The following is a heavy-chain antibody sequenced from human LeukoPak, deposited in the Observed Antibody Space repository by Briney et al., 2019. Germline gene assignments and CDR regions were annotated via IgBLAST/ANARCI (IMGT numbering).Heavy chain of an antibody. V-gene: IGHV4-34*01. CDR1: GGSFSGYY. D-gene: IGHD2-21*02. Sequence: SETLSLTCAVYGGSFSGYYWSWIRQPPGKGLEWIGEINHSGSTNYNPSLKSRVTISVDTSKNQFSLKLSSVTAADTAVYYCARLHCGGDCYSDYWGQGTLVTVSS. J-gene: IGHJ4*02. CDR2: INHSGST. CDR3: ARLHCGGDCYSDY.